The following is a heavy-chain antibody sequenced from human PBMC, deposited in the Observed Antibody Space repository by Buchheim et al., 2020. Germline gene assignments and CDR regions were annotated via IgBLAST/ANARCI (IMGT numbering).Heavy chain of an antibody. CDR1: GGSFSGYY. D-gene: IGHD5-18*01. Sequence: QVQLQQWGAGLLKPSETLSLTCAVYGGSFSGYYWSWIRQPPGKGLEWIGEINHSGSTNYNPSLKSRVTISVNTSNNKFSLKLSSVTAADTAVYYCARVVTWIQLWSDYYYYYGMDVWGQGTT. CDR2: INHSGST. V-gene: IGHV4-34*01. CDR3: ARVVTWIQLWSDYYYYYGMDV. J-gene: IGHJ6*02.